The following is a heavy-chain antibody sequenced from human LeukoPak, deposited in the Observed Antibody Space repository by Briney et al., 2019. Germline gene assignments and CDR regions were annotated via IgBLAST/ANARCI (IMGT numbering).Heavy chain of an antibody. CDR1: GFTFSSYG. V-gene: IGHV3-30*18. D-gene: IGHD2-2*01. CDR2: ISYDGSNK. J-gene: IGHJ6*02. CDR3: AKVDCSSTSCPERFPYYYYYGMDV. Sequence: GGSLRLSCAASGFTFSSYGMHWVRQAPGKGLEWVAVISYDGSNKYYADSVKGRFTISRDNSKNTLYLQMNSLRAEDTAVYYCAKVDCSSTSCPERFPYYYYYGMDVWGQGTTVTVSS.